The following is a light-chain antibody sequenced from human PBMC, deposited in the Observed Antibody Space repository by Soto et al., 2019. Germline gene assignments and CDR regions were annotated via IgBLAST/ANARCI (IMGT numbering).Light chain of an antibody. V-gene: IGLV2-11*01. CDR3: CSYAGSYTYV. Sequence: QSALTQPRSVSGSPGQSVAISCTGTSNDIGRYSYVSWYQQLPDKAPKLIIRDVTKRPSGVPDRFSGSKSGNTASLTISGLQADDEADYYCCSYAGSYTYVFGTGTKLTVL. J-gene: IGLJ1*01. CDR2: DVT. CDR1: SNDIGRYSY.